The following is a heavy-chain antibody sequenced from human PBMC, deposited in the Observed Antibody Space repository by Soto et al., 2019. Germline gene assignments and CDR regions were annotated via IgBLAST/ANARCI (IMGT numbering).Heavy chain of an antibody. J-gene: IGHJ6*03. CDR3: ARARFAGMGYYYMDV. D-gene: IGHD6-13*01. V-gene: IGHV3-13*01. CDR2: IGTAGDT. CDR1: GFTFSSYD. Sequence: GGSLRLSCAASGFTFSSYDMHWVRQATGKGLEWVSAIGTAGDTYYPGSVKGRFTISRENAKNSLYLQMNSLRAGDTAVYYCARARFAGMGYYYMDVWGKGTTVTVSS.